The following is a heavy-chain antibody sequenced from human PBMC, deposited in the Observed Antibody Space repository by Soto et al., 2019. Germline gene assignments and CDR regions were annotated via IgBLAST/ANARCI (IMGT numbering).Heavy chain of an antibody. CDR3: ARGYYDSNGQSNTFDI. CDR2: VYYSGST. D-gene: IGHD3-22*01. V-gene: IGHV4-59*01. J-gene: IGHJ3*02. CDR1: GASITTSY. Sequence: QVQLQESGPGLVKPSETLSLTCTVSGASITTSYWSWIRQSPGKGLEWIGYVYYSGSTKYNPSLKSRVTISVDLSKNQFSLKLNSVTAADTAVYYCARGYYDSNGQSNTFDIWGQGTVVTVSS.